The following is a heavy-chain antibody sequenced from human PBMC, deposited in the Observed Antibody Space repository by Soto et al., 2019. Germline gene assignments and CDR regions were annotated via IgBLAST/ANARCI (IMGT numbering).Heavy chain of an antibody. CDR3: AKRRGAGGHFDY. D-gene: IGHD2-15*01. CDR2: VSIGGST. J-gene: IGHJ4*02. CDR1: GFTFSSYA. Sequence: XGSLRLSCAAAGFTFSSYAMGWVRQGPGKGLDWVAVVSIGGSTHYADSVRGRFTISRDNSKNTLSLQMNSLTAEDTAVYFCAKRRGAGGHFDYWGQGALVTVSS. V-gene: IGHV3-23*01.